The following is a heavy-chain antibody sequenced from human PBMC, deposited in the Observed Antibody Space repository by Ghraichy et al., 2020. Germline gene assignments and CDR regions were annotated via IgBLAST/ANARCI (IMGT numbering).Heavy chain of an antibody. V-gene: IGHV1-46*03. CDR2: INPSGGST. CDR1: GYTFTSYY. D-gene: IGHD3-10*01. Sequence: ASVKVSCKASGYTFTSYYMHWVRQAPGQGLEWMGIINPSGGSTSYAQKFQGRVTMTRDTSTSTVYMELSSLRSEDTAVYYCARDGNYGSGSYYHLSYWGQGTLVTVSS. J-gene: IGHJ4*02. CDR3: ARDGNYGSGSYYHLSY.